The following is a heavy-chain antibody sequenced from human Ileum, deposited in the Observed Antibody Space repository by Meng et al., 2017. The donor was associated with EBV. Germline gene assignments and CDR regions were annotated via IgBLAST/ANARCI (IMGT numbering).Heavy chain of an antibody. Sequence: EGDLLASGGGLVQPGGSLRLSCAASGFNFNIYAINWVRQAPGRGLEWVSGITASGGTSYYADSVKGRFSISRDNSANTVYLQMNSLRAEDTAVYFCSNLPYTYWGQGTLVTVSS. J-gene: IGHJ4*02. D-gene: IGHD2-2*01. CDR3: SNLPYTY. CDR2: ITASGGTS. CDR1: GFNFNIYA. V-gene: IGHV3-23*01.